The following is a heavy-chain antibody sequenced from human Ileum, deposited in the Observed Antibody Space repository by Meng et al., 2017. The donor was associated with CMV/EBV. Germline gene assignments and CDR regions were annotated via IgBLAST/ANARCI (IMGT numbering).Heavy chain of an antibody. V-gene: IGHV3-21*06. CDR1: GFTYRSYE. CDR3: ARNSPRPIAARHFDY. D-gene: IGHD6-6*01. CDR2: ISSSSTNI. Sequence: CGFTYRSYEMKLVQPAPGKGLERVSTISSSSTNIYYADSQEGRFTITRDNAKNLLYLQINCLRAEDTAVYYCARNSPRPIAARHFDYWGQGTLVTVSS. J-gene: IGHJ4*02.